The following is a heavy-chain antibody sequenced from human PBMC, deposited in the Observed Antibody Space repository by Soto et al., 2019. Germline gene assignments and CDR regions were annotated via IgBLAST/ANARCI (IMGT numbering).Heavy chain of an antibody. Sequence: SETLSLTCTVSGGSISNSTYYWGWIRQPPGTGLAGIGSIYYSGSTYYNPPLKSRVTLSVGTYKNQLSLKLSSVIAADTAVHYCATPLYGYHQFEYWDQGSPLTVSS. CDR1: GGSISNSTYY. D-gene: IGHD2-2*02. V-gene: IGHV4-39*01. J-gene: IGHJ4*02. CDR3: ATPLYGYHQFEY. CDR2: IYYSGST.